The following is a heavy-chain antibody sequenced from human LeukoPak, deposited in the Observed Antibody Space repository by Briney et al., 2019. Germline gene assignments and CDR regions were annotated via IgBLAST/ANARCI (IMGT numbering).Heavy chain of an antibody. CDR3: ARPRPDYGDYPETD. Sequence: SETLSLTCAVYGGSFSGYYWSWIRQPPGKGLEWIGEINHSGSTNYNPSLKSRVTISVDTSKNQFSLKLSSVTAADTAVYYCARPRPDYGDYPETDWGQGTLVTVSS. CDR1: GGSFSGYY. D-gene: IGHD4-17*01. V-gene: IGHV4-34*01. J-gene: IGHJ1*01. CDR2: INHSGST.